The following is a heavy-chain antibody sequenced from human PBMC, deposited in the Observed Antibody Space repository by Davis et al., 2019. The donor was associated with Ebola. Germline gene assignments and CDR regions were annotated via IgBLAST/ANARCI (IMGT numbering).Heavy chain of an antibody. D-gene: IGHD4-11*01. CDR3: AKDVGIYSNYYYYGMDV. CDR2: ISGSGATT. J-gene: IGHJ6*02. V-gene: IGHV3-23*01. Sequence: GESLKISCAASGFTFSNYAMSWVRQAPGKGLEWVSGISGSGATTYYADSVKGRFTISRDNSKNTLYLQMNSLRAEDTAVYYCAKDVGIYSNYYYYGMDVWGQGTTVTVSS. CDR1: GFTFSNYA.